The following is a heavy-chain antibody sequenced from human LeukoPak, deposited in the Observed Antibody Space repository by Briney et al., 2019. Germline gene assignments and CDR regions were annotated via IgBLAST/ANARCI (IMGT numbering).Heavy chain of an antibody. CDR3: ARTYYDTTGPPGY. J-gene: IGHJ4*02. V-gene: IGHV3-74*01. Sequence: GGSLRLSCAASGFTFSSYWMHWVRQAPGKGLVWVSRLNIDGSSTSYADSVKGRFTISRDNAKDTLYLGMNSLRVEDTAVYYCARTYYDTTGPPGYWGQGTLVTVSS. CDR1: GFTFSSYW. CDR2: LNIDGSST. D-gene: IGHD3-22*01.